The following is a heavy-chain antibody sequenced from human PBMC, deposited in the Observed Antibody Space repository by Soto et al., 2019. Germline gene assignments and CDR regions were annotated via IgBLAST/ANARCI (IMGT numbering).Heavy chain of an antibody. V-gene: IGHV4-34*01. CDR3: STRAYDTNGYYRFDP. Sequence: PSETRSRTWAVYGGSFSCHSWTWIRQSPGKGLEWMGDINHSGRVNYSPSLKSRVTISLDTSKNQFSLTLSAVTAADTAMYYCSTRAYDTNGYYRFDPWGQGTLVTVSS. D-gene: IGHD3-22*01. CDR2: INHSGRV. CDR1: GGSFSCHS. J-gene: IGHJ5*01.